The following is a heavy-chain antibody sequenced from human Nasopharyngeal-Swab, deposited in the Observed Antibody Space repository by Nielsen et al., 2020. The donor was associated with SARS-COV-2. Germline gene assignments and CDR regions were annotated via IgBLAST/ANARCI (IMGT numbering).Heavy chain of an antibody. D-gene: IGHD3-10*01. CDR2: ITNGGIMT. Sequence: GGSLRLSCAASGFTFTDYYMTWVRQAPGKGLEWVSYITNGGIMTYYADSVKGRFTMSRDNAKTSLYLQMNSLRAEDTAMYYCARGQKGSGSYWSRCYFYMDVWGKGTTVTVSS. CDR1: GFTFTDYY. CDR3: ARGQKGSGSYWSRCYFYMDV. V-gene: IGHV3-11*04. J-gene: IGHJ6*03.